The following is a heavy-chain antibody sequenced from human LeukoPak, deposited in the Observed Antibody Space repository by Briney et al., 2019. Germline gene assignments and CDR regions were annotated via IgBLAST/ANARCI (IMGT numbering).Heavy chain of an antibody. V-gene: IGHV4-39*07. CDR3: ARVTVTAFDI. CDR1: GGSISSSIYY. D-gene: IGHD4-11*01. Sequence: SETLSLTCIVSGGSISSSIYYWAWVRQPPGKGLEWIGTVFYNGATQYSPSLRSRVTISIDTSTNQFSLKLTSVTAADTALYYCARVTVTAFDIWGQGTMVTVSS. CDR2: VFYNGAT. J-gene: IGHJ3*02.